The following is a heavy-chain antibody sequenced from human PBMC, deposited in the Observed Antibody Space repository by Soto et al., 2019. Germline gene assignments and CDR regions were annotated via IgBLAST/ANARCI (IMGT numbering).Heavy chain of an antibody. CDR2: VYNGNT. D-gene: IGHD3-3*01. Sequence: SETLSLTCTISGGSISGYYWTWSRQSPGKGLEYIGYVYNGNTNYNPSLNSRVTISVDTSKNQFSLKLSSVTAADTAVYYCATLWGGYYSLQSYYYYGMDVWGQGTTVTVSS. CDR3: ATLWGGYYSLQSYYYYGMDV. CDR1: GGSISGYY. V-gene: IGHV4-59*12. J-gene: IGHJ6*02.